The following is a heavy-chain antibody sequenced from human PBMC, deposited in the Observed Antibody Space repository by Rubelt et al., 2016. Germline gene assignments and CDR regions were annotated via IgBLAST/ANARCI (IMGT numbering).Heavy chain of an antibody. CDR1: GFTFSTYF. CDR3: ARDFRSNNGIYYSDY. D-gene: IGHD3-22*01. J-gene: IGHJ4*02. V-gene: IGHV3-7*01. Sequence: EVQLVEYGGGLVQPGGSLSLSCAASGFTFSTYFMSWVRQAPGKGLEWVANMKGDGEIFYADSMKGRVTISRDNAKNFVYLRMMGLRAEDTAVYYCARDFRSNNGIYYSDYWGQGTLVTVSS. CDR2: MKGDGEI.